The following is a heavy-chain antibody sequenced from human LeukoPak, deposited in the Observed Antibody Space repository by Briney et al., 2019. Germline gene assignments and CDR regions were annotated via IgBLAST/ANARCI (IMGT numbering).Heavy chain of an antibody. V-gene: IGHV1-46*01. CDR2: INPSDGST. Sequence: ASVKVSCKATGYSFTTYYIHWMRQAPGRGLEWMGIINPSDGSTSSAQKFQGRVTMTSDTSTSTVYMELSSLTYDDTAVYYCARDVVVEVGMLPTDSWFDPWGRGTLVAVSS. D-gene: IGHD2-15*01. CDR1: GYSFTTYY. J-gene: IGHJ5*02. CDR3: ARDVVVEVGMLPTDSWFDP.